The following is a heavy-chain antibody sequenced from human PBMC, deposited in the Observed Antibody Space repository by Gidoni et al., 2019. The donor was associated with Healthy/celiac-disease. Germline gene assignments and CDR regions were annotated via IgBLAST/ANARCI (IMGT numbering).Heavy chain of an antibody. CDR2: IKSKTDGGTT. CDR3: TTYYDSSGYYSANFDY. CDR1: AFPFSNAW. J-gene: IGHJ4*02. D-gene: IGHD3-22*01. Sequence: EVQLVESGGGLVKPGGSLRLSCAASAFPFSNAWMSWVRQAPGKGLEWVGRIKSKTDGGTTDYAAPVKGRFTISRDESKNTLYLQMNSLKTEDTAVYYCTTYYDSSGYYSANFDYWGQGTLVTVSS. V-gene: IGHV3-15*01.